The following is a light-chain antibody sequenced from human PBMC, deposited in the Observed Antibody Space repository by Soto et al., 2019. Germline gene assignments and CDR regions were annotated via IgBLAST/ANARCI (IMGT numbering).Light chain of an antibody. Sequence: AIRMTQSPSSLSASTGDRVTIPCRASQGISSYLAWYQQKQGKAPKLLIYAASTLQSGVPSRFSGSGSGTDFTLTVSCLQSEDFATYYCQQYYSYPQTFGQGTKVEIK. CDR2: AAS. CDR1: QGISSY. J-gene: IGKJ1*01. V-gene: IGKV1-8*01. CDR3: QQYYSYPQT.